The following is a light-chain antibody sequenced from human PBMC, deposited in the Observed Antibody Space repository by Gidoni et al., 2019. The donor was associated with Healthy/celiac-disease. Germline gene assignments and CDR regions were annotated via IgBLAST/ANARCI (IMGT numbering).Light chain of an antibody. V-gene: IGKV1-39*01. J-gene: IGKJ5*01. CDR3: QQSYSTPIT. Sequence: DIQMTQSPSSLSASVGDRVTITCRASQSISSYLNWYQQKPGKAPKLLIYAASSLQSGVTSRFSGSGSGTDFTLTISSLQPEDFATDYCQQSYSTPITFGQGTRLESK. CDR1: QSISSY. CDR2: AAS.